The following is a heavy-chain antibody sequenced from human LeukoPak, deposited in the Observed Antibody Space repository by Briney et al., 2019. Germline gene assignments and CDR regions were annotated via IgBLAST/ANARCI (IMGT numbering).Heavy chain of an antibody. CDR1: GDSFTNYW. Sequence: GESLKISCKGSGDSFTNYWIGWVRQMPGKGLEWMGVIYPGDSDTRYSPSFQGQVTISADKSISTAYLQWSSLKASDTAMYYCVTVAPQYQLLLDWFDPWGQGTLVTVSP. CDR3: VTVAPQYQLLLDWFDP. D-gene: IGHD2-2*01. J-gene: IGHJ5*02. CDR2: IYPGDSDT. V-gene: IGHV5-51*01.